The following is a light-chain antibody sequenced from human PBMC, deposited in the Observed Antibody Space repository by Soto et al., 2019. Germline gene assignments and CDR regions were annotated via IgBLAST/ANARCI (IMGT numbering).Light chain of an antibody. CDR3: QNYNSAPWT. J-gene: IGKJ1*01. CDR1: QGITDY. Sequence: DIHMTQSPSALSASVVDRVTITCRASQGITDYLAWYQQKPGQVPNLLIYAASTLQSGIPSRFSGSGSGTDFTLTITGLQPEDVATYYCQNYNSAPWTFGQGTKVDIK. CDR2: AAS. V-gene: IGKV1-27*01.